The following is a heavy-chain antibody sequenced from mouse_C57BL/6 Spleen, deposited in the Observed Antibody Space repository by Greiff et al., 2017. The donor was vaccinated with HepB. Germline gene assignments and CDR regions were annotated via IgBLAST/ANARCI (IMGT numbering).Heavy chain of an antibody. Sequence: VQLQHSGAELVRPGASVNLSCKASGYTFTDYYINWVKQGPGQGLEWIARIYPGSGNTYYNEKFKGNATLTAEKSSSTAYMQLSSLTSEDSAVYFCARNYYGNTGYFDYWGQGTTLTVSS. V-gene: IGHV1-76*01. CDR2: IYPGSGNT. D-gene: IGHD2-1*01. CDR3: ARNYYGNTGYFDY. J-gene: IGHJ2*01. CDR1: GYTFTDYY.